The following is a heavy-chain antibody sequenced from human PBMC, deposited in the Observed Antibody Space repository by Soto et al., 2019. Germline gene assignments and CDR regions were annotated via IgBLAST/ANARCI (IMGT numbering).Heavy chain of an antibody. CDR3: ARLQYYYTSGSSLYYFDY. CDR2: IYHSGST. Sequence: SETLSLTCAASGGSISGSNWWSWVRPPPGKGLEWIGEIYHSGSTTYNPSLKSRVTISVDKSKNQFSLKLVTVTAADTAVYYCARLQYYYTSGSSLYYFDYWGQGALVTVSS. V-gene: IGHV4-4*02. D-gene: IGHD3-10*01. CDR1: GGSISGSNW. J-gene: IGHJ4*02.